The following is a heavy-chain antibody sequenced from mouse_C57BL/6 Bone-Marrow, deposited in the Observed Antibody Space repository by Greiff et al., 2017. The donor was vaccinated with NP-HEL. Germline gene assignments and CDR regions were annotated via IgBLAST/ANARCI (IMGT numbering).Heavy chain of an antibody. D-gene: IGHD2-3*01. J-gene: IGHJ2*01. Sequence: QVHVKQSGAELVRPGASVTLSCKASGYTFTDYEMHWVKQTPLHGLEWIGAIDPETGGTAYNQKFKGKAILTADKSSSTAYMELRSLTSEDSAVYYCTRGGLLRLDYWGQGTTLTVSS. V-gene: IGHV1-15*01. CDR2: IDPETGGT. CDR3: TRGGLLRLDY. CDR1: GYTFTDYE.